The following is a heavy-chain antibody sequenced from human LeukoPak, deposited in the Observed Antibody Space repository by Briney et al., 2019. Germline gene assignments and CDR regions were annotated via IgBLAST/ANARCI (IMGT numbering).Heavy chain of an antibody. V-gene: IGHV4-34*01. CDR1: GGSISSYY. CDR3: ARRYSGYDYWDAFDI. J-gene: IGHJ3*02. Sequence: PSETLSLTCTVSGGSISSYYWSWIRQPPGKGLEWIGEINHSGSTNYNPSLKSRVTISVDTSKNQFSLKLSSVTAADTAVYYCARRYSGYDYWDAFDIWGQGTMVTVSS. D-gene: IGHD5-12*01. CDR2: INHSGST.